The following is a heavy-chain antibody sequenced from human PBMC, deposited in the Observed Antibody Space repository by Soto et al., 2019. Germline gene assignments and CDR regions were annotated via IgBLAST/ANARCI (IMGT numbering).Heavy chain of an antibody. V-gene: IGHV4-34*01. CDR3: ARGSRRTPQLYYYYYMDV. Sequence: QVQLQQWGAGLLKPSETLSLTCAVYGGSFSGYYWSWIRQPPGKGLEWIGEINHSGSTNYNPSLKSRVTLSVDTSKNQFSLELSSVTAADTAVYYCARGSRRTPQLYYYYYMDVWGKGTTVTVSS. CDR1: GGSFSGYY. J-gene: IGHJ6*03. CDR2: INHSGST. D-gene: IGHD1-1*01.